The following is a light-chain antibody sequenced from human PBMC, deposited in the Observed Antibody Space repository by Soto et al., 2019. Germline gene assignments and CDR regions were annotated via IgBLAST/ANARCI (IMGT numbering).Light chain of an antibody. CDR3: QQYHSYALA. CDR1: QNINNW. V-gene: IGKV1-5*01. Sequence: DIQMTQSPSTLSASVGGRVTITCRASQNINNWLAWYQQKPGNAPQLLIYDASSLQSGVPSRFSGSGSGTEFTLTISSLQPDDFATYFCQQYHSYALAFGGGTKVEIK. CDR2: DAS. J-gene: IGKJ4*01.